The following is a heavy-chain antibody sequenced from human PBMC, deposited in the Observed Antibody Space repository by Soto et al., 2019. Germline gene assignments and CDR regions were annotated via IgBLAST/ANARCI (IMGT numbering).Heavy chain of an antibody. CDR1: GGTFSTSS. Sequence: QVQLVQSGAQVKEPGTSVTVSCRASGGTFSTSSFVWVRQGPGQGLEWMGGIIPIFSKTNVAPKFQDRITFTADESTRTAYMELSSLRSEDTAIYYCARDVVQSTGGDSWGQGTLVTVSS. D-gene: IGHD7-27*01. J-gene: IGHJ4*02. CDR2: IIPIFSKT. CDR3: ARDVVQSTGGDS. V-gene: IGHV1-69*01.